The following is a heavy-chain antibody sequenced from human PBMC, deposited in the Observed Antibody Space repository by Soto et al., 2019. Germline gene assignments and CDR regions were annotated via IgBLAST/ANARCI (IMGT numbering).Heavy chain of an antibody. J-gene: IGHJ5*02. Sequence: QVQLVQSGADVKKPRSSVKVSCKASVGTFSNYAITWVRQAPGQGLEWLGRVIPIFRSANYAQKFQDRVTMTADESTTTAYMELSSLRSDDTAVYYWAKDGGKDGYFGNWFDPWGQGTLVTVSS. D-gene: IGHD5-12*01. CDR2: VIPIFRSA. V-gene: IGHV1-69*15. CDR1: VGTFSNYA. CDR3: AKDGGKDGYFGNWFDP.